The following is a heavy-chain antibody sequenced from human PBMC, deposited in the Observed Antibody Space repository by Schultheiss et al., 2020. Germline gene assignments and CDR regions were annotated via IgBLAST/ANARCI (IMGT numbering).Heavy chain of an antibody. Sequence: SETLSLTCAVYGGSFSGYYWSWIRQPPGKGLEWIGEINHSGSTYYNPSLKSRVTISVDTAKNQFSLKLSSVTAADTAVYYCAREDTATMGGAKVDYWGQGTLVTVSS. J-gene: IGHJ4*02. D-gene: IGHD4-17*01. V-gene: IGHV4-34*01. CDR3: AREDTATMGGAKVDY. CDR1: GGSFSGYY. CDR2: INHSGST.